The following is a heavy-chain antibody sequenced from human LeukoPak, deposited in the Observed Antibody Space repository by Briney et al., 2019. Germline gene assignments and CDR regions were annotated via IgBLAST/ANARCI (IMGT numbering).Heavy chain of an antibody. CDR1: GFTFSSYA. Sequence: GGSLRLSCAASGFTFSSYAMSWVRQAPGKGLEWVSGIGIAGDTYYPDSVKGRFTISRENAKNSMYLQMNSLKDGDTAVYYCIRGGIQVSGIDAFDIWGQGTMVTVSS. V-gene: IGHV3-13*01. D-gene: IGHD5/OR15-5a*01. J-gene: IGHJ3*02. CDR3: IRGGIQVSGIDAFDI. CDR2: IGIAGDT.